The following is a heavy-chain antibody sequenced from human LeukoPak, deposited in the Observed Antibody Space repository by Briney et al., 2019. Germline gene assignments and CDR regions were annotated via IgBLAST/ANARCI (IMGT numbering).Heavy chain of an antibody. J-gene: IGHJ4*02. CDR2: IYYSGST. Sequence: SETLSLTCTVSGGSISSYYWSWIRQPPGKGLEWIGYIYYSGSTNYNPSLKSRVTISVDTSKNQFSLKLSSVTAADTAVYYCGRGGPPGYSNSIDSWGQGTLVTVSS. V-gene: IGHV4-59*01. CDR3: GRGGPPGYSNSIDS. D-gene: IGHD6-13*01. CDR1: GGSISSYY.